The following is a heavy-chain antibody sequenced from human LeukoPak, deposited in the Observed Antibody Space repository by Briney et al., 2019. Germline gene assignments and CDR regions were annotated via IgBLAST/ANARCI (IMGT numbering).Heavy chain of an antibody. J-gene: IGHJ4*02. CDR1: GFTFSSYA. V-gene: IGHV3-23*01. Sequence: TGGSLRLSCAASGFTFSSYAMSWVRQAPGKGLEWVSAIGGSGATTYYVGSVKGRFTISRDNSKNTLYLQINSLIAEDTAVYYCASSRWLRHFDYWGQGTLVTVSS. CDR2: IGGSGATT. CDR3: ASSRWLRHFDY. D-gene: IGHD5-12*01.